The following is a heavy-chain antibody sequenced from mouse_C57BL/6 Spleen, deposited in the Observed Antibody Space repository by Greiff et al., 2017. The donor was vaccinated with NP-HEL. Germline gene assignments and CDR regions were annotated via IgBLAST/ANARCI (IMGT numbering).Heavy chain of an antibody. CDR1: GYAFSSSW. Sequence: QVQLQQSGPELVKPGASVKISCKASGYAFSSSWMNWVKQRPGKGLEWIGRIYPGDGDTNYNGKFKGKATLTADKSSSTAYMQLSSLTSEDSAVYFCARRVLLRYAMDYWGQGTSVTVSS. V-gene: IGHV1-82*01. CDR2: IYPGDGDT. CDR3: ARRVLLRYAMDY. D-gene: IGHD1-1*01. J-gene: IGHJ4*01.